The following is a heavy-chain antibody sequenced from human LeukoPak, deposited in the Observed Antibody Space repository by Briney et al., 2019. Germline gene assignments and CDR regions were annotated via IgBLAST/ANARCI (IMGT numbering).Heavy chain of an antibody. J-gene: IGHJ5*02. CDR3: ARGIDS. D-gene: IGHD1-26*01. V-gene: IGHV3-7*05. Sequence: GGSLRLSCAASGFNFTNYNMNWVRQAPGKGLEWVANIKPDGSEKFYVDSVKGRFTISRDSAKNSLYLQMNSLRAEDTAVYYCARGIDSWGQGTLVTVSS. CDR2: IKPDGSEK. CDR1: GFNFTNYN.